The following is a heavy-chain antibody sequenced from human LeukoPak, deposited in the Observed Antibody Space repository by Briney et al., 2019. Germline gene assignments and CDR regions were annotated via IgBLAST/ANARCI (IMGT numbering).Heavy chain of an antibody. Sequence: GGSLRLSCAASGFIFSSYSMIWVRQAPGKGREWLSHIRSGDGTTTYADSVKGRFTISRDNAQNSLYLQMNTLRAEDTAVYYCARDHLWSFDYWGQGTLVTVSS. D-gene: IGHD3-3*02. CDR2: IRSGDGTT. CDR1: GFIFSSYS. V-gene: IGHV3-48*04. J-gene: IGHJ4*02. CDR3: ARDHLWSFDY.